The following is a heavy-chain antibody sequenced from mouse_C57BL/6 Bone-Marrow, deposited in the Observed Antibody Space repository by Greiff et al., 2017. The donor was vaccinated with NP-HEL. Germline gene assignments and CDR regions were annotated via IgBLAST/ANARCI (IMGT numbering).Heavy chain of an antibody. J-gene: IGHJ4*01. Sequence: VQLQQSGAELVRPGTSVKMSCKASGYTFTNYWIGWAKQRPGHGLAWIGDIYPGGGYTNYNEKFKGKATLTADKSSSTAYMQFSSLTSEDSAIYYCARERPYYYAMDYWGQGTSVTVSS. CDR3: ARERPYYYAMDY. CDR1: GYTFTNYW. CDR2: IYPGGGYT. V-gene: IGHV1-63*01.